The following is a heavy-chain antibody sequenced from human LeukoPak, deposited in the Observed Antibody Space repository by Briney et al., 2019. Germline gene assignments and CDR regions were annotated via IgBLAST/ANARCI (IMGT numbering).Heavy chain of an antibody. CDR2: ISGSGGST. CDR3: ARDAVSGTAYYYGMDV. J-gene: IGHJ6*02. D-gene: IGHD6-19*01. V-gene: IGHV3-23*01. Sequence: PGGSLRLSCAASGFTFSSYAMSWVRPAPGKGLEWVSAISGSGGSTYYADSVKGRFTISRDKSKNTLYLQMNSLRAEDTAVYYCARDAVSGTAYYYGMDVWGQGTTVTVSS. CDR1: GFTFSSYA.